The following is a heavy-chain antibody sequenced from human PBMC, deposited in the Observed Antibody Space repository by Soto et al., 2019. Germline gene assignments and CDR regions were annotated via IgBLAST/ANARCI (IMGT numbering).Heavy chain of an antibody. D-gene: IGHD1-26*01. Sequence: PGGALRICSAASGFTFSSNRMSWVRQAPGKGLEWVANIKQDGREKYYVDSVKGRFTISRDNAKNSLYLQMNSLRAEDTAVYYCARAPVGALGSDWFDPWGQGTLVTVSS. V-gene: IGHV3-7*03. J-gene: IGHJ5*02. CDR2: IKQDGREK. CDR3: ARAPVGALGSDWFDP. CDR1: GFTFSSNR.